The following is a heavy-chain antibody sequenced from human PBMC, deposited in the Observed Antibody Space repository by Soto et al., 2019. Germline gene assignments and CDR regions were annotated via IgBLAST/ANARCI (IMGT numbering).Heavy chain of an antibody. CDR3: ARVVYYDFWSGSPLFDY. Sequence: SETLSLTCTVSGGSISSGDYYWSWIRQPPGKGLEWIGYIYYSGSTYYNPSLKSRVTISVDTSKNQFSLKLSSVTAADTAVYYCARVVYYDFWSGSPLFDYWGQGTLVTVSS. CDR2: IYYSGST. V-gene: IGHV4-30-4*01. D-gene: IGHD3-3*01. CDR1: GGSISSGDYY. J-gene: IGHJ4*02.